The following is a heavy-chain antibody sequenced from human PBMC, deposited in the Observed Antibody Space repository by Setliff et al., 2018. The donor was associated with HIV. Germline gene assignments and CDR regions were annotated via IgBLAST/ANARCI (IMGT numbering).Heavy chain of an antibody. V-gene: IGHV3-53*01. CDR2: IYSGDST. Sequence: PGGSLRLSCVASGFTVISKSMSWVRQAPGKGLEWVSVIYSGDSTYYADSVKGRFTISRDNSKNTLYLQMNSLRVEDTAVYHCARSPQGGYFDYWGQGTLVTVSS. J-gene: IGHJ4*03. CDR3: ARSPQGGYFDY. CDR1: GFTVISKS.